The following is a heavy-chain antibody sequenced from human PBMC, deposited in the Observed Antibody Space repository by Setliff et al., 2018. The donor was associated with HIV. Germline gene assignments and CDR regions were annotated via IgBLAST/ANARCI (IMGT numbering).Heavy chain of an antibody. CDR2: INHRGST. V-gene: IGHV4-34*01. D-gene: IGHD6-13*01. CDR1: GGSFSDYY. J-gene: IGHJ4*02. Sequence: SETLSLTCAVYGGSFSDYYWTWIRQSPGKGLEWIGEINHRGSTNYNPSLKSRVTVSVDTSKNQFSLKLGSVTAADTAVYFCARESPSSSWFYFDFWGQGTLVTVSS. CDR3: ARESPSSSWFYFDF.